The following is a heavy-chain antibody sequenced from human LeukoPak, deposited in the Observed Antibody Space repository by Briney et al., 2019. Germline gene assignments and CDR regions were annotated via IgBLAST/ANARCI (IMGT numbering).Heavy chain of an antibody. V-gene: IGHV3-11*04. CDR1: GFTFSDYY. CDR2: ISSSGSTI. Sequence: PGGSLRLSCAASGFTFSDYYMSWIRQAPGKGLEWVSYISSSGSTIYYADSVKGRFTISRDNAKNSLYLQMNSLRAEDTAVYYCARDSAGYSSGWYFSASYGMDVWGQGTTVTVSS. J-gene: IGHJ6*02. CDR3: ARDSAGYSSGWYFSASYGMDV. D-gene: IGHD6-19*01.